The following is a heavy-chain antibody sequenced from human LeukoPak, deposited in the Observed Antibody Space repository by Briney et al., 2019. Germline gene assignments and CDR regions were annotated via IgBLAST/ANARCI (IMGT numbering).Heavy chain of an antibody. CDR2: IYHSGST. D-gene: IGHD2-15*01. CDR3: ARHAPHEACSGGSCYRYYFDS. Sequence: PSETLSLTCAVSGYSISSGYYWGWIRQPPGKGLEWIGSIYHSGSTYYNPSLKSRVTISVDTSKNQFSLKLSSVTAADTAVYYYARHAPHEACSGGSCYRYYFDSWGQGTLVTVSS. J-gene: IGHJ4*02. V-gene: IGHV4-38-2*01. CDR1: GYSISSGYY.